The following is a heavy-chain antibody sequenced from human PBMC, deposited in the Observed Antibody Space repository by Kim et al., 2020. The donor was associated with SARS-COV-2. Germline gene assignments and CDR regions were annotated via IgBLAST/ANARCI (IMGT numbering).Heavy chain of an antibody. CDR3: ARVGSYYYGMDV. J-gene: IGHJ6*02. Sequence: NYAQKLQGRVTMTTDTSTSTAYMELRSLRSDDTAVYYCARVGSYYYGMDVWGQGTTVTVSS. V-gene: IGHV1-18*01. D-gene: IGHD6-19*01.